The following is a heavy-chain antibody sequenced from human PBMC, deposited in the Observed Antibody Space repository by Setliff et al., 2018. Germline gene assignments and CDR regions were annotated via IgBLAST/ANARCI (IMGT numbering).Heavy chain of an antibody. Sequence: SVKVSCKASGGTFSSYAISWVRQAPGQGLGWMGGIIPIFGTANYAQKFQGRVTITADESTSTAYMELSSLRSEDTAVYYCARDSRGLVPAAIEGSYYYYGMDVWG. CDR1: GGTFSSYA. D-gene: IGHD2-2*02. CDR2: IIPIFGTA. V-gene: IGHV1-69*13. J-gene: IGHJ6*01. CDR3: ARDSRGLVPAAIEGSYYYYGMDV.